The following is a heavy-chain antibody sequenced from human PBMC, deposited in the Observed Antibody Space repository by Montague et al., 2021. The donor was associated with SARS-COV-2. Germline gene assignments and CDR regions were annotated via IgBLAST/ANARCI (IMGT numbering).Heavy chain of an antibody. CDR1: GFTFDDYG. CDR3: SRCDGMIRSVVDF. Sequence: SLRLSCAASGFTFDDYGMSWVRQAPGKGLEWVSGISRSGDRTAYVDSVKGRFTISRDNAKNSLYLQMNSLTVEDTAFYYCSRCDGMIRSVVDFWGQGILVSVSS. V-gene: IGHV3-20*04. J-gene: IGHJ4*02. D-gene: IGHD3-10*01. CDR2: ISRSGDRT.